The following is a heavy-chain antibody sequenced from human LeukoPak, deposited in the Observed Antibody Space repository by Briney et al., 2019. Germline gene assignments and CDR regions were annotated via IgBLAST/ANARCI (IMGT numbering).Heavy chain of an antibody. CDR2: MNPNSGNT. Sequence: GASVKVSCKASGYSFTSYDINWVRQATGQGLEWMGWMNPNSGNTGYAQKFQGRVTMTRNTSISTAYMELSSLRSEDTAVYYCARASTVMIVVVPYYFDNGGQGTLVTVSS. V-gene: IGHV1-8*01. CDR1: GYSFTSYD. CDR3: ARASTVMIVVVPYYFDN. J-gene: IGHJ4*02. D-gene: IGHD3-22*01.